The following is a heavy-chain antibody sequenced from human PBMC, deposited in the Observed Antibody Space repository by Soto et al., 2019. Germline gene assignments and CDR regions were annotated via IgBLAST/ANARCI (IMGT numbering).Heavy chain of an antibody. CDR3: VRAVARDTFYDTLTGRTNFDC. D-gene: IGHD3-9*01. Sequence: PGGSLRLSCAASGFTFSTYWMHWVRQAPGKGLVWVSRINSDGSSTTYADSVKGRFTISRDNAKNTLFLQMNTLRAEDTAVYYCVRAVARDTFYDTLTGRTNFDCWGQGTLVTVSS. J-gene: IGHJ4*02. V-gene: IGHV3-74*01. CDR1: GFTFSTYW. CDR2: INSDGSST.